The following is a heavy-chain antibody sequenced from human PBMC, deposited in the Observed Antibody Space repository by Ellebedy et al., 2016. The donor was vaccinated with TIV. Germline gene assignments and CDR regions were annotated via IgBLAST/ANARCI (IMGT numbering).Heavy chain of an antibody. CDR3: AWEAPEGVIHD. CDR1: GFDFTAAW. V-gene: IGHV3-15*05. J-gene: IGHJ3*01. D-gene: IGHD1-26*01. CDR2: IKSKASGGTT. Sequence: PGGSLRLSCAASGFDFTAAWMNWVRQAPGKGLEWVARIKSKASGGTTDYTAPVRGRFSVSRDDSKAMVFLQLSSLKAEDTAVYYCAWEAPEGVIHDWGHGTLVTVSS.